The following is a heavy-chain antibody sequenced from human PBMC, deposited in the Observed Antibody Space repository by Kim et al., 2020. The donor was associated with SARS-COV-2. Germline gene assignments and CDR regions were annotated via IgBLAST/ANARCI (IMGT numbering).Heavy chain of an antibody. V-gene: IGHV3-23*01. D-gene: IGHD3-16*02. CDR3: VRGQGSYRHYIPDY. CDR2: ISGSDGTT. Sequence: GGSLRLSCAASGFTFSNYGMSWVRQAPGKGLQWVSAISGSDGTTWNAGFVKGRFTISRDNSKNTLYLQMNSLRADDTAVYFCVRGQGSYRHYIPDYWGQGTLVTVSS. J-gene: IGHJ4*02. CDR1: GFTFSNYG.